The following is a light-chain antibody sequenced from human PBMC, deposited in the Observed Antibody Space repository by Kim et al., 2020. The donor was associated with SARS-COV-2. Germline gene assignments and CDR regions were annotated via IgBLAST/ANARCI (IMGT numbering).Light chain of an antibody. J-gene: IGLJ2*01. V-gene: IGLV3-1*01. Sequence: SSELTQPPAVSLSPGQTASITCSGKTLRDNYVSWYQQRPGQSPVLVIYQNDERPSGIPGRFSGSKTGNTATLTISGTQAMDEADYYCQAWDSTTVVFGGGTQLTVL. CDR3: QAWDSTTVV. CDR1: TLRDNY. CDR2: QND.